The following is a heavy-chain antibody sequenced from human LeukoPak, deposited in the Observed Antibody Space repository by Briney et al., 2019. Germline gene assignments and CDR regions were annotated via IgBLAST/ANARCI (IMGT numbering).Heavy chain of an antibody. J-gene: IGHJ5*02. Sequence: GESLKISCAASGFTFSSYAMSWVRQAPGKGLEWVSAISGSGGSTYYADSVKGRFTISRDNSKNTLYLQMNSLRAEDTAVYYCAKVAEIVVVVAATPSWFDPWGQGTLVTVSS. CDR2: ISGSGGST. CDR3: AKVAEIVVVVAATPSWFDP. CDR1: GFTFSSYA. V-gene: IGHV3-23*01. D-gene: IGHD2-15*01.